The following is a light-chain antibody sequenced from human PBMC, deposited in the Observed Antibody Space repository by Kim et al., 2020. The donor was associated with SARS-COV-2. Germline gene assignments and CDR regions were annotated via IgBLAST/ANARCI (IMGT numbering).Light chain of an antibody. J-gene: IGLJ2*01. CDR1: SSDVGSYNL. Sequence: QSALTQPASVSGSPGQSITISCTGISSDVGSYNLVSWYQQHPGKAPKLMIYEVSKRPSGVSNRFSGSKSGNTASLTISGLQAEDEADYYCCSYVVFGGGTQLTVL. CDR3: CSYVV. CDR2: EVS. V-gene: IGLV2-23*02.